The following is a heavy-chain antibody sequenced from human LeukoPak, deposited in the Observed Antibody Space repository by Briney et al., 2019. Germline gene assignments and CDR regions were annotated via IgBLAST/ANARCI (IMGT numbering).Heavy chain of an antibody. Sequence: GGTLRLSCAASGFTFSSYGMSWVRQAPGKGLEWVSAISGSGGSTYYADSVKGRFTISRDNSKNTLYLQMNSLRAEDTAVYYCAKQYGSGSYYIGSWMGYYYYYMDVWGKGTTVTVSS. J-gene: IGHJ6*03. CDR2: ISGSGGST. CDR3: AKQYGSGSYYIGSWMGYYYYYMDV. V-gene: IGHV3-23*01. CDR1: GFTFSSYG. D-gene: IGHD3-10*01.